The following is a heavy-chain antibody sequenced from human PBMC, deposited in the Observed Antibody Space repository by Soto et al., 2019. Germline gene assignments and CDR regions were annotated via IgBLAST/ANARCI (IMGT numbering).Heavy chain of an antibody. J-gene: IGHJ4*02. D-gene: IGHD4-4*01. CDR3: ARHSNRNYGLYYFDY. V-gene: IGHV4-61*01. CDR2: IYYSGST. Sequence: SETLSLTCTVSGGSVSSGSYYWSWIRQPPGKGLEWIGYIYYSGSTNYNPSLKSRVTISVDTSKNQFSLKVSSATAADTAVYYCARHSNRNYGLYYFDYWGLGALVTVSS. CDR1: GGSVSSGSYY.